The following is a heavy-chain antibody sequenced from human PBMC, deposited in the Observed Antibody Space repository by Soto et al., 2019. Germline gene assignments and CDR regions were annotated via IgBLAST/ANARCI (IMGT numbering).Heavy chain of an antibody. V-gene: IGHV3-30*18. CDR1: GFTFSSYG. CDR3: AKGAIAVAGISYFDY. Sequence: QVQLVESGGGVVQPGRSLRLSCAASGFTFSSYGMHWVRQAPDKGLEWVAVISYDGSNKYYADSVKGRFTISRDNSKNTLYLQMNSLRAEDTAVYYCAKGAIAVAGISYFDYWGQGTLVTVSS. J-gene: IGHJ4*02. CDR2: ISYDGSNK. D-gene: IGHD6-19*01.